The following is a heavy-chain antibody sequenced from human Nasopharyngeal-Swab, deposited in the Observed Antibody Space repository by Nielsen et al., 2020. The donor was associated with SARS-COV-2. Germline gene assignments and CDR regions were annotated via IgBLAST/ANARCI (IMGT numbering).Heavy chain of an antibody. Sequence: GESLKISRAASGFTFSSYAMSWVRQAPGKGLEWVSVIYSGGSSTYYADSVKGRFTISRDNSKNTLYLQMNSLRAEDTAVYYCAKDQGSYYDYWGQGTLVTVSS. J-gene: IGHJ4*02. V-gene: IGHV3-23*03. CDR3: AKDQGSYYDY. D-gene: IGHD1-26*01. CDR2: IYSGGSST. CDR1: GFTFSSYA.